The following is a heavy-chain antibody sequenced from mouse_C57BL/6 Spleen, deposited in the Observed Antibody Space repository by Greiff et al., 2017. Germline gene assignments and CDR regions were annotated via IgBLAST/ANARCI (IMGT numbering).Heavy chain of an antibody. CDR1: GYAFSSSW. V-gene: IGHV1-82*01. D-gene: IGHD3-2*01. Sequence: QVQLQQSGPELVKPGASVKISCKASGYAFSSSWMNWVKQRPGKGLEWIGRIYPGDGDTNYNGKFKGKATLTADTSSSTAYMQLSRLTSEDSAVYFCATPTARYAMAYWGQGTSVTVSS. J-gene: IGHJ4*01. CDR2: IYPGDGDT. CDR3: ATPTARYAMAY.